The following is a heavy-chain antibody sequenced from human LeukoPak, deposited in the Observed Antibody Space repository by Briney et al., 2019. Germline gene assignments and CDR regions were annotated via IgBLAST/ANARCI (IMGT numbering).Heavy chain of an antibody. V-gene: IGHV1-18*01. CDR3: ARERNYYSSGTYYSDVMNAFDI. CDR2: ISAYNGNT. J-gene: IGHJ3*02. Sequence: ASVTVSCKASGYTFTSYGITWVRQAPGQGLEWMGWISAYNGNTNYAQKLQGRGTMTTDTSTSTVYMELRSLRSDDTAVHYCARERNYYSSGTYYSDVMNAFDIWGQGTMVTVSS. CDR1: GYTFTSYG. D-gene: IGHD3-10*01.